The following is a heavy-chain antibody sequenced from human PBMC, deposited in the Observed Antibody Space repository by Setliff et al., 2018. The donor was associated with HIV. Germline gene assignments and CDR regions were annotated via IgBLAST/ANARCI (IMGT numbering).Heavy chain of an antibody. CDR1: GGSINSDNYY. Sequence: PSETLSLTCSVSGGSINSDNYYWGWIRQAPGKGLEWIGSIYYSGTTYYNPSLRGRVTISVDRSRNQFSLTLNSVTAADTAVYYCTIPASSLAPNWGRGTQVTVSS. CDR2: IYYSGTT. V-gene: IGHV4-39*01. J-gene: IGHJ4*02. CDR3: TIPASSLAPN.